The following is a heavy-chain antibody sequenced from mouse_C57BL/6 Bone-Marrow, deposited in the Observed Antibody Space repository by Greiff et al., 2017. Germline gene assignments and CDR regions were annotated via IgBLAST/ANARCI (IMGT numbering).Heavy chain of an antibody. V-gene: IGHV2-9*01. CDR3: AKGATVVPFAY. CDR1: GFSLTSYG. D-gene: IGHD1-1*01. Sequence: VKLMESGPGLVAPSQSLSITCTVSGFSLTSYGVDWVRQPPGKGLEWLGVIWGGGSTNYNSALMSRLSISKDNSKGQVFLKMISLQTYDTAMYYCAKGATVVPFAYWGQGTLVTVSA. CDR2: IWGGGST. J-gene: IGHJ3*01.